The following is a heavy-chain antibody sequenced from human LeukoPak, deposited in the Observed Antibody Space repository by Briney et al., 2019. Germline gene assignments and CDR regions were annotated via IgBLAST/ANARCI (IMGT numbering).Heavy chain of an antibody. Sequence: PSETLSLTCTVSGGSISSYYWSWIRQPPGKGLEWIEYIYYSGSTNYNPSLKSRVTISVDTSKNQFSLKLSSVTAADTSVYYCARSSGDLIHDPWGQGTLVTVSS. CDR1: GGSISSYY. CDR2: IYYSGST. D-gene: IGHD3-10*01. J-gene: IGHJ5*02. V-gene: IGHV4-59*08. CDR3: ARSSGDLIHDP.